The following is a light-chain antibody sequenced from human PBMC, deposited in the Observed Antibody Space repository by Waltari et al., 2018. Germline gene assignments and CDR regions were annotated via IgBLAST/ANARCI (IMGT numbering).Light chain of an antibody. V-gene: IGKV3-11*01. CDR2: DAS. CDR3: MQALQTPRT. J-gene: IGKJ1*01. Sequence: EIVLTQSPATLSLSPGERATLSCRASQSISSYLAWYQQKPGQAPRLLIYDASNRATGIPARFSGSGSGTDFTLKISSVEAEDVGVYYCMQALQTPRTFGQGTKVEIK. CDR1: QSISSY.